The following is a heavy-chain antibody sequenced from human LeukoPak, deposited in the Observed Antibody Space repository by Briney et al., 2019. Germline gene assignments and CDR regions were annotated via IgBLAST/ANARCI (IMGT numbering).Heavy chain of an antibody. V-gene: IGHV1-2*02. CDR3: ARVGYDSSGYYKNPFTCYYYYYMDV. CDR1: GYTFTGYY. D-gene: IGHD3-22*01. J-gene: IGHJ6*03. CDR2: INPNSGGT. Sequence: ASVKVSCKASGYTFTGYYMHWVRQAPGQGLEWMGWINPNSGGTNYAQKFQGRVTMTRDTSISTAYMELSRLRSDDTAVYYCARVGYDSSGYYKNPFTCYYYYYMDVWGKGTTVTVSS.